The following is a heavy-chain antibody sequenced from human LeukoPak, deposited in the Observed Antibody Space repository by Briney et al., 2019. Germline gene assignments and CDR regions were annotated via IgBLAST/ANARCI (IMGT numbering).Heavy chain of an antibody. V-gene: IGHV4-39*01. CDR2: IYYSGST. CDR3: ARHRIERYYDFWSGPSWFDP. CDR1: GVSISSSSYY. Sequence: SETLSLTCTVSGVSISSSSYYWGWIRQPPGKGLEWIGSIYYSGSTYYHPSLKSRVTIYVDTSKNQYSLKLSSVTAADTAVYYCARHRIERYYDFWSGPSWFDPWGQGTLVTVSS. J-gene: IGHJ5*02. D-gene: IGHD3-3*01.